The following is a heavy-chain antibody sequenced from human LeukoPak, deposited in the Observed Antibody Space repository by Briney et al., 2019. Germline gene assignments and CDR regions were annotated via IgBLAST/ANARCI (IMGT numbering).Heavy chain of an antibody. Sequence: PGGSLRLSCAASGFTFDDYGMSWVRQAPGKGLEWVSGINWNGGSTGYADSVKGRFSISRDDTKNSLYLQLNSLRAEDTAVYYCAREGLRFLEWSSYYFDYWGLGTLVTVSS. CDR3: AREGLRFLEWSSYYFDY. J-gene: IGHJ4*02. CDR2: INWNGGST. CDR1: GFTFDDYG. V-gene: IGHV3-20*04. D-gene: IGHD3-3*01.